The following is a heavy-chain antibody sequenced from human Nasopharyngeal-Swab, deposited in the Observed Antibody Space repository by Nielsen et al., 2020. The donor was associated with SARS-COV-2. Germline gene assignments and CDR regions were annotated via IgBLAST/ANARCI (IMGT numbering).Heavy chain of an antibody. CDR3: ARSITFGGVIAERHFDY. V-gene: IGHV3-21*01. CDR2: ISSSSSYI. D-gene: IGHD3-16*02. Sequence: RQSPGKGLEWVSSISSSSSYIYYADSVKGRFTISRDNAKNSLYLQMNSLRAEDTAVYYCARSITFGGVIAERHFDYWGQGTLVTVSS. J-gene: IGHJ4*02.